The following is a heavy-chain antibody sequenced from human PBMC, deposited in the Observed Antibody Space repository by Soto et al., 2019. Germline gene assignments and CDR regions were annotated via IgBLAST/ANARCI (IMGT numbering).Heavy chain of an antibody. Sequence: EVYLLESGGGLVQPGGSLRLSCAASEFNFSSYAMTWVRLAPGKGLEWGSSISTSAGNTYYAESVKGRFTISRDNSKNTLYLQMTSLRAVDTAIYYCAKSGSHSYFDYWGQGTLVTVSS. CDR3: AKSGSHSYFDY. CDR1: EFNFSSYA. J-gene: IGHJ4*02. D-gene: IGHD1-26*01. CDR2: ISTSAGNT. V-gene: IGHV3-23*01.